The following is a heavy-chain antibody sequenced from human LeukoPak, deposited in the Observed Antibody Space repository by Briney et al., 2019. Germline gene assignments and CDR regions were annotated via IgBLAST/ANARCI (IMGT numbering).Heavy chain of an antibody. J-gene: IGHJ6*03. CDR1: GGSISSYY. D-gene: IGHD3-22*01. CDR2: IYYSGST. CDR3: ARDWTPFHYYDSSGSSRSNYYYYMDV. Sequence: PSETLSLTCTVSGGSISSYYWSWIRQPPGKGLEWIGYIYYSGSTNYNPSLKSRVTISVDTSKNQFSLKLSSVTAADTAVYYCARDWTPFHYYDSSGSSRSNYYYYMDVWGKGTTVTVSS. V-gene: IGHV4-59*01.